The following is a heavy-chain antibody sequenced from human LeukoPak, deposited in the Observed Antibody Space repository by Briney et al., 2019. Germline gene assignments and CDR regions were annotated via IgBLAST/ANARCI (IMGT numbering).Heavy chain of an antibody. CDR2: INPNSGGT. D-gene: IGHD6-19*01. CDR3: AREAVAAPVTRATMFDP. V-gene: IGHV1-2*02. Sequence: GASVKVSCKASGYTFTGYYMHWVRQAPGQGLEWMGWINPNSGGTNYAQKFQGRVTMTRDTSISTAYMELSRLRSDDTAVYYCAREAVAAPVTRATMFDPWGQGTLVTVSS. J-gene: IGHJ5*02. CDR1: GYTFTGYY.